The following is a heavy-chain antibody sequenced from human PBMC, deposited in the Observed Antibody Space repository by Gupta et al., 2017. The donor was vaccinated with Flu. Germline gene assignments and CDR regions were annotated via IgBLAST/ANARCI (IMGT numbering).Heavy chain of an antibody. V-gene: IGHV4-34*01. Sequence: QVQLQQWGAGLLKPSETLSLTCAVYGGSFSGYYWSWIRQPPGKGLEWIGEINHSGSTNYNPSLKSRVTISVDTSKNQFSLKLSSVTAADTAVYYCARGITQLWLRGYFDYWGQGTLVTVSS. CDR2: INHSGST. CDR1: GGSFSGYY. J-gene: IGHJ4*02. CDR3: ARGITQLWLRGYFDY. D-gene: IGHD5-18*01.